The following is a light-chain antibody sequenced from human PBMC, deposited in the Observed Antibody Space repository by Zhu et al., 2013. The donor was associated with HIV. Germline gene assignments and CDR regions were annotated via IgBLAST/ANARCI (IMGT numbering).Light chain of an antibody. J-gene: IGKJ2*01. Sequence: EIVMTQSPATLSVSPGERATLSCRASQSVSSSYLGWYQQKPGQAPRLLLYAASNRATGIPDRFSGSGSGTDFTLTISRLKPEDFAVYFCQQYGNSPYTFGQGTKLEIK. CDR1: QSVSSSY. CDR3: QQYGNSPYT. V-gene: IGKV3-20*01. CDR2: AAS.